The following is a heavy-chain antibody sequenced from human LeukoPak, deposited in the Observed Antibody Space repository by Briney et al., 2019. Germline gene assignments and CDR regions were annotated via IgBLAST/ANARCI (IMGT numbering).Heavy chain of an antibody. V-gene: IGHV1-18*01. D-gene: IGHD4-17*01. CDR1: GGTFSSYA. CDR2: ISACNGNT. J-gene: IGHJ4*02. CDR3: ARGDDYGDYWGLY. Sequence: ASVKVSCKASGGTFSSYAISWVRQAPGQGLEWMGWISACNGNTNYAQRLQGRVTMTTDTSTSTAYMELRSLISDDAAVYYCARGDDYGDYWGLYWGQGTLVTVSS.